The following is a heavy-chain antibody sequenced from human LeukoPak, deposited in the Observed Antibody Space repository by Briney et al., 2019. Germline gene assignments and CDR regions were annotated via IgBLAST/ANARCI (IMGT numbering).Heavy chain of an antibody. CDR2: ISGSGGHT. CDR1: GFTFSSYA. J-gene: IGHJ5*02. CDR3: AKAHCSGGSCYSGFDP. D-gene: IGHD2-15*01. V-gene: IGHV3-23*01. Sequence: PGGSLRLSCAASGFTFSSYAMSWVRQAPGKGLEWVSAISGSGGHTYYTDSVKGRFTISRDNSKNTLYLQMNSLRAEDTAVYYCAKAHCSGGSCYSGFDPWGQGTLVTVSS.